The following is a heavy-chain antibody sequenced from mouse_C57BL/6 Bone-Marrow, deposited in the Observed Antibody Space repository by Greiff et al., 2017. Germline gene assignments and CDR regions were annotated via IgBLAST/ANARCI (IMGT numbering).Heavy chain of an antibody. CDR1: GYTFTSYW. V-gene: IGHV1-55*01. CDR2: IYPGSGST. CDR3: ARGGGVDY. Sequence: QVQLKQPGAELVKPGASVKMSCKASGYTFTSYWITWVKQRPGQGLEWIGDIYPGSGSTNYNEKFKRKATLTVDKSSSTAYMQLSSLTSEDSAVYYGARGGGVDYWGQGTTLTVSS. J-gene: IGHJ2*01.